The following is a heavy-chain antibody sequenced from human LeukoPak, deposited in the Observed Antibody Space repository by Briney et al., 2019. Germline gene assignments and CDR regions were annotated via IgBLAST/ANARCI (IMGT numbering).Heavy chain of an antibody. CDR2: ISYDGSNK. CDR1: GFTFSSYA. Sequence: HPGGSLRLSCAASGFTFSSYAMHWVRQAPGKGLEWVAVISYDGSNKYYADSVKGRFTISRDNSKNTLYLQMNSLRAEDTAVYYCARDREQLGFRHWGQGTLVTVSS. CDR3: ARDREQLGFRH. J-gene: IGHJ1*01. V-gene: IGHV3-30-3*01. D-gene: IGHD6-6*01.